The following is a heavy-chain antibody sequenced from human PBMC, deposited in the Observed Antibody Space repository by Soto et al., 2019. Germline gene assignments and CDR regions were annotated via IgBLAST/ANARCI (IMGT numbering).Heavy chain of an antibody. CDR3: ARDQGLRIAARLYYCYGMDV. CDR2: ISYDGRNK. Sequence: GGSLRLSCAASGFAFSSYAMHWVRQAPGKGRGGVAVISYDGRNKYYADSVKGRFTISRDNSKNTLYLQMNSIRAEDTAVYYSARDQGLRIAARLYYCYGMDVWGQGTTVTVSS. CDR1: GFAFSSYA. V-gene: IGHV3-30-3*01. D-gene: IGHD6-6*01. J-gene: IGHJ6*02.